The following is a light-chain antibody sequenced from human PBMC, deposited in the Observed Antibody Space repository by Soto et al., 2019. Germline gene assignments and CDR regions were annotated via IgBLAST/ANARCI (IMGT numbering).Light chain of an antibody. CDR2: DAS. CDR3: QQYNSCWT. CDR1: QSISSW. V-gene: IGKV1-5*01. Sequence: DIPMTQSPSTLSASVGDRVTITCRASQSISSWLAWYQQKPGKAPKLLIYDASSLESGVPSRFSGSGSGTEFTLTISSLQPDDFATYYCQQYNSCWTFGQGTKVDIK. J-gene: IGKJ1*01.